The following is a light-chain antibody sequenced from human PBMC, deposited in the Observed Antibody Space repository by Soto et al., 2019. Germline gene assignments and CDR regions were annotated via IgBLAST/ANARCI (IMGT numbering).Light chain of an antibody. CDR1: NIGTKS. CDR3: QVWDRSSAHLL. J-gene: IGLJ2*01. Sequence: SYELTQPPSVSVAPGQTARITCWGHNIGTKSVHWYQQKPGQAPVLVVYDDSDRPSGIPERFSGSNSGNTATLTISRGEAGDEADYYCQVWDRSSAHLLFCGGSK. V-gene: IGLV3-21*02. CDR2: DDS.